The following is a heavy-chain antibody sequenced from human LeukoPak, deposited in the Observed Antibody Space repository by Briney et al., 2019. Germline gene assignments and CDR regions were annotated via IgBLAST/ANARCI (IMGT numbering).Heavy chain of an antibody. CDR2: IYYSGST. V-gene: IGHV4-59*01. CDR3: AREGDSGGPGYFDY. CDR1: GGSISSYY. Sequence: PSETLSLTCTVSGGSISSYYWSWIRQPPGKGLEWIGYIYYSGSTNYNPSLKSRVTISEDTSKNQFSLKLSSVTAADTAVYYCAREGDSGGPGYFDYWGPGTLVTVSS. J-gene: IGHJ4*02. D-gene: IGHD3-22*01.